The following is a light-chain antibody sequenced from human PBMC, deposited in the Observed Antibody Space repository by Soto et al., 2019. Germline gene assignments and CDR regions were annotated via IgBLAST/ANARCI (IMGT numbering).Light chain of an antibody. V-gene: IGKV3-20*01. CDR3: QQYGSSPLT. CDR1: QSGSSNY. CDR2: GVS. Sequence: EIVLTQSPGTLSLSPGERATLSCRASQSGSSNYLAWYQQKPGQPPRLLIYGVSSRATGIPDRFSGSGSGTDFTITISRLEPEDFAVYYCQQYGSSPLTFGGGTTVEIK. J-gene: IGKJ4*01.